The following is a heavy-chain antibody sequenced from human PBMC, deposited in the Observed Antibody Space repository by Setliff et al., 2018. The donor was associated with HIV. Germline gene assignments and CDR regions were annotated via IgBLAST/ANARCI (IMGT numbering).Heavy chain of an antibody. CDR2: INHSGST. J-gene: IGHJ4*02. CDR3: ARGGATTFFDY. CDR1: GGSFSDYY. Sequence: PSETLSLTCAVYGGSFSDYYWSWIRQPPGKGLEWIGEINHSGSTNYNPSLKSRVTISVDTSKNQFSLNLTSVTAADTAVYYCARGGATTFFDYWGQGTLVTVPQ. V-gene: IGHV4-34*01. D-gene: IGHD1-26*01.